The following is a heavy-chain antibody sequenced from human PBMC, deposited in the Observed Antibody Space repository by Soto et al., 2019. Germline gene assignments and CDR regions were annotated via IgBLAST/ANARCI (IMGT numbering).Heavy chain of an antibody. CDR3: ARSWDY. J-gene: IGHJ4*02. Sequence: ASVKVSCKASGYTFTSYGISWVRPAPVQGLEWMVWLSAYNGNTNYAQKLQGRVTMTTETSTSTAYMELRSLRSDDTAVYYCARSWDYWGQGPLVTLSS. CDR2: LSAYNGNT. CDR1: GYTFTSYG. V-gene: IGHV1-18*04.